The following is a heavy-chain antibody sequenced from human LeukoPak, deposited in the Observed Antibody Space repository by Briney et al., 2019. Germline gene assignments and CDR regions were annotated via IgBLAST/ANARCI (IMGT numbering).Heavy chain of an antibody. CDR2: IIPIFGTA. Sequence: GASVKVSCKASGGTFSSYAISWVRQAPGQGLEWMGGIIPIFGTANYAQKFQGSVTITADESTSTAYMELSSLRSEDTAVYYCARDELTTVTTVGYFDYWGQGTLVTVSS. CDR1: GGTFSSYA. V-gene: IGHV1-69*13. J-gene: IGHJ4*02. D-gene: IGHD4-17*01. CDR3: ARDELTTVTTVGYFDY.